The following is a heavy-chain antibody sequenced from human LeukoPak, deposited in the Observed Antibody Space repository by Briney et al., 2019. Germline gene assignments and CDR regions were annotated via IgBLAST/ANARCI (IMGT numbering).Heavy chain of an antibody. CDR2: ISYSGST. V-gene: IGHV4-59*08. D-gene: IGHD5-24*01. J-gene: IGHJ4*02. CDR1: GGSISSYY. Sequence: SETLSLTCTVSGGSISSYYWSWIRQPPGKGLEGIVYISYSGSTNYNPSLKSRVTISVDTSKNQFSLKLSSVTAADTAVYYCARGGYNYWDYWGQGTLVTVSS. CDR3: ARGGYNYWDY.